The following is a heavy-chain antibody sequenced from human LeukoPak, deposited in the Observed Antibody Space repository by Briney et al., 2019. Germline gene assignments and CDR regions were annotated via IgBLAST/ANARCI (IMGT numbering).Heavy chain of an antibody. CDR2: IYYSGNT. CDR3: ANSIDFDYGDYYFDY. V-gene: IGHV4-39*01. CDR1: GGSIFSSNSY. D-gene: IGHD4-17*01. J-gene: IGHJ4*02. Sequence: PSETLSLTCTVSGGSIFSSNSYWGWIRQPPGKGLEWIGSIYYSGNTYYNASLKSRVTISVDTSKNQFSLKLNSVTAADTAVYYCANSIDFDYGDYYFDYWGQGALVTISS.